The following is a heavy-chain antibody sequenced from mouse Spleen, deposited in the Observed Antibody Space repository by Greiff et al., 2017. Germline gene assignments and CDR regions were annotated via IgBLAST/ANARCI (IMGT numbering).Heavy chain of an antibody. CDR2: IWSGGST. CDR1: GFSLTSYG. Sequence: VHLVESGPGLVQPSQSLSITCTVSGFSLTSYGVHWVRQSPGKGLEWLGVIWSGGSTDYNAAFISRLSISKDNSKSQVFFKMNSLQADDTAIYYCARRYYDYYYYAMDYWGQGTSVTVSS. CDR3: ARRYYDYYYYAMDY. D-gene: IGHD2-4*01. V-gene: IGHV2-2*01. J-gene: IGHJ4*01.